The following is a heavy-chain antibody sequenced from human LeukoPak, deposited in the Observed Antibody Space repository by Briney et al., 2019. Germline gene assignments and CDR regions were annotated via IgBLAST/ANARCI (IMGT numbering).Heavy chain of an antibody. CDR2: ISGSGSDT. V-gene: IGHV3-23*01. CDR1: GFTFSRNA. Sequence: QTGGSLRPSCAASGFTFSRNAMIWVRQAPGKGLEWVSAISGSGSDTYYADSVKGRFTISRDNSKNTVYLRMNSLRAEDTAIYYCAKDPWGSRGYFDYWGQGTLVTVSS. D-gene: IGHD7-27*01. J-gene: IGHJ4*02. CDR3: AKDPWGSRGYFDY.